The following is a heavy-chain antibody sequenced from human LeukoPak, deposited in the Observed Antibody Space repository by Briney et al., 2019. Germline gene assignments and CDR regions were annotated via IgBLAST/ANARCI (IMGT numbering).Heavy chain of an antibody. CDR1: GGSISSSNSY. J-gene: IGHJ4*02. D-gene: IGHD3-22*01. Sequence: SETLSLTCSVSGGSISSSNSYWGWIRQPPGKGLEWIGNIHYSGSIYYNPSLEHRLTMSVDTSQNQFSLKLSSVTAADTAVYFCARQMYYSDSSGYYPVDYFDHWGQGTLVTVSS. CDR2: IHYSGSI. V-gene: IGHV4-39*07. CDR3: ARQMYYSDSSGYYPVDYFDH.